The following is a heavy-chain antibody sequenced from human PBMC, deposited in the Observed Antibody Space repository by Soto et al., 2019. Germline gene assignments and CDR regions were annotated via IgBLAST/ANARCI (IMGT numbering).Heavy chain of an antibody. J-gene: IGHJ4*02. CDR1: GSPFIGLP. CDR2: ISGSGANT. V-gene: IGHV3-23*01. CDR3: ARDRATFDS. D-gene: IGHD1-26*01. Sequence: EVQLLQSGGGLVQRGGSLGFPVGAPGSPFIGLPWGGVRHVPGKGLEWISSISGSGANTWYAGSVQGRFIISRDNSKSTVSLHMSSLRVEDTAIYYCARDRATFDSGGQGTLVTVSS.